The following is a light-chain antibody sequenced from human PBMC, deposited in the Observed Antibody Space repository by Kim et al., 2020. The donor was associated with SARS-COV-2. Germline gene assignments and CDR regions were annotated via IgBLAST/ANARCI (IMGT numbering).Light chain of an antibody. CDR2: RDD. CDR1: NIGNYN. Sequence: SYELTQPLSVSVALGQTARISCGGNNIGNYNVHWYQQKPGQAPVLVIFRDDTRPPGIPERISGSNSGNTATLTISRAQGGDEADYYCQVWDSKTGVFGGGTKLTVL. J-gene: IGLJ3*02. CDR3: QVWDSKTGV. V-gene: IGLV3-9*01.